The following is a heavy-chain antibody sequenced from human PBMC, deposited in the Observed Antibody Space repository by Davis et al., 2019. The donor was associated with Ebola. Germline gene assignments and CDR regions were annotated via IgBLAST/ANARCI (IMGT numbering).Heavy chain of an antibody. J-gene: IGHJ4*02. V-gene: IGHV4-34*01. CDR2: INHSGST. CDR1: GGSFSGYY. CDR3: ARGRIVVVPAAHPPYYFDY. D-gene: IGHD2-2*01. Sequence: PSETLSLTCAVCGGSFSGYYWSWIRQPPGKGLEWIGEINHSGSTNYNPSLKSRVTISVDTSKNQFSLKLSSVTAADTAVYYCARGRIVVVPAAHPPYYFDYWGQGTLVTVSS.